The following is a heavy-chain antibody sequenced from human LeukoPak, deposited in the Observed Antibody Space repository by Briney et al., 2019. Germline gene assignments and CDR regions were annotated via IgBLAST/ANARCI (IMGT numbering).Heavy chain of an antibody. CDR3: ARTFDWQFDY. Sequence: SETLSLTCTVSGGSISSGGYYWSWIRQHPGKGLEWIGEINHSGSTNYNPSLKSRVTISVDTSKNQFSLKLSSVTAADTAVYYCARTFDWQFDYWGQGTLVTVSS. J-gene: IGHJ4*02. CDR2: INHSGST. CDR1: GGSISSGGYY. D-gene: IGHD3-9*01. V-gene: IGHV4-39*07.